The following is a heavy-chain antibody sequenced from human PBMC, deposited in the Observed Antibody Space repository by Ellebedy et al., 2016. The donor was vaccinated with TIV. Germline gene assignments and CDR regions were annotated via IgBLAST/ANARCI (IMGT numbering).Heavy chain of an antibody. V-gene: IGHV3-23*01. Sequence: PGGSLRLSCAASGFTLSTSAMNWVRQAPGKGLEWVSTISPSGNTHYADSVEGRFTISRDNSKNTLYLQMNSLRAEDTAVYYCASWIITHFDYWGQGTLVTVSS. CDR3: ASWIITHFDY. CDR2: ISPSGNT. CDR1: GFTLSTSA. D-gene: IGHD1-1*01. J-gene: IGHJ4*02.